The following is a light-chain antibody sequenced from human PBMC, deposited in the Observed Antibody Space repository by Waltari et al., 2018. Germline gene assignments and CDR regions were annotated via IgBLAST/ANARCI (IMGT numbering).Light chain of an antibody. CDR1: SSNIGNNY. V-gene: IGLV1-51*01. J-gene: IGLJ2*01. Sequence: QSVLTQLPSVSEAPGQKVTISYSGRSSNIGNNYVCWYHQLPGPAPKLLIYVTNKRPSGIPAPFSGSKSGTSATLGITGLQIVDEADYYCATWDNSLTAVVFGGGTKLPVV. CDR2: VTN. CDR3: ATWDNSLTAVV.